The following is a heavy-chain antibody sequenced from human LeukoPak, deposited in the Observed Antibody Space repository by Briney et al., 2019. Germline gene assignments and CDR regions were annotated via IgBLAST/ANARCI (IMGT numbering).Heavy chain of an antibody. V-gene: IGHV1-2*02. CDR1: GYTFTGYY. CDR2: INPNSGYT. D-gene: IGHD3-16*01. CDR3: ATTGGDIYYYYMDV. Sequence: GASVKVSCKGSGYTFTGYYIHWVRQAPGQGLESMGWINPNSGYTNYAQKFQGRVAVTRDTSISTAYMELSSLRSEDTAVYYCATTGGDIYYYYMDVWGKGTTVTISS. J-gene: IGHJ6*03.